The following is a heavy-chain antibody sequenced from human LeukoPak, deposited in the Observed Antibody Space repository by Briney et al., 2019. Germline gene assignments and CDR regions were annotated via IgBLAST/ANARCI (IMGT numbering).Heavy chain of an antibody. CDR1: GGSISSSSYY. CDR3: ARCRNYYDSSGHRFYYYMDV. Sequence: PSETLSLTCTVSGGSISSSSYYWGWIRQPPGKGLEWIGSIYYSGSTYYNPSLKSRVTISVDTSKNQFSLKLSSVTAADTAVYYCARCRNYYDSSGHRFYYYMDVWGKGTTVTVSS. CDR2: IYYSGST. J-gene: IGHJ6*03. D-gene: IGHD3-22*01. V-gene: IGHV4-39*01.